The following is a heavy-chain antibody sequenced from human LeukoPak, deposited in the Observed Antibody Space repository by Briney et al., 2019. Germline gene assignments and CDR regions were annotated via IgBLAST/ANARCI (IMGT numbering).Heavy chain of an antibody. CDR3: AREGYYGSGSPPSLYFDY. V-gene: IGHV3-30-3*01. CDR2: TSSDLNVK. J-gene: IGHJ4*02. CDR1: GFTFKNYF. Sequence: PGGSLRLSCAASGFTFKNYFIHWVRQAPCKGLEWVEVTSSDLNVKLYADSVKGRFTISRDNSRSTLYLQMNSLRPEDTAIYYCAREGYYGSGSPPSLYFDYWGQGTLVTVSS. D-gene: IGHD3-10*01.